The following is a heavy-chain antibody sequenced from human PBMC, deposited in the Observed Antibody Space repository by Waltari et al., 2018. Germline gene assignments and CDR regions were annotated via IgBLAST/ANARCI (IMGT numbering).Heavy chain of an antibody. J-gene: IGHJ5*02. CDR3: ARGTHGFDP. V-gene: IGHV4-30-4*08. CDR2: IYHSGNT. CDR1: GCSISSGDYY. Sequence: QVQLQESGPGLVEPSQTLSLTCTVFGCSISSGDYYWGWIRPPPGKGLEWIGFIYHSGNTHYNPSLKSRITMSVDTSKNQFSLNLNSVNAADTAVYYCARGTHGFDPWGQGTLVTVSS.